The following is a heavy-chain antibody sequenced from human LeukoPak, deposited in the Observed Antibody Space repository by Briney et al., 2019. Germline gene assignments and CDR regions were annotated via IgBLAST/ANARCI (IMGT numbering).Heavy chain of an antibody. CDR1: GFTLSNYW. D-gene: IGHD1-7*01. J-gene: IGHJ4*02. CDR3: ATAGNYRFDY. CDR2: INPDGSTI. V-gene: IGHV3-74*01. Sequence: GGSLRLSCAASGFTLSNYWVHWVRQAPGKGLVWVSRINPDGSTINYADSVKGRFTISRDNAKNTLYLQMNSLRAEDTAVYYCATAGNYRFDYWGQGTLVTVSS.